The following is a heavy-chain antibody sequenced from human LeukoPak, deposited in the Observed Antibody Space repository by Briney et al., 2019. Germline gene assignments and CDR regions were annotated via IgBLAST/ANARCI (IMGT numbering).Heavy chain of an antibody. Sequence: GGSLRLSCAASGFTFSSYSMNWVRQAPGKGLEWVSSISSSSSYIYYADSVKGRFTISRDNARNSLYLQMNSLRAEDTAVYYCARDEGDGYLDYWGQGTLVTVSS. D-gene: IGHD5-24*01. CDR1: GFTFSSYS. CDR3: ARDEGDGYLDY. V-gene: IGHV3-21*01. J-gene: IGHJ4*02. CDR2: ISSSSSYI.